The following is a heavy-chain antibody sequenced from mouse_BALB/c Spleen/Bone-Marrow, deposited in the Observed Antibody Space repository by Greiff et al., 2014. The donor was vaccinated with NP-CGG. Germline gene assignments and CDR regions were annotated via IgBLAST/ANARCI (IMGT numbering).Heavy chain of an antibody. J-gene: IGHJ1*01. Sequence: EVKLMESGPELVKPGASVKMSCKASGYTFTSYVIHWVKQKPGQGLEWIGYINPYNDGTKYNEKFKGKATLTSDKSSSTAYMEPSSLTSEDSAVYYCARGGYYGTSLYWYFDVWGAGTTVTVSS. CDR1: GYTFTSYV. CDR2: INPYNDGT. CDR3: ARGGYYGTSLYWYFDV. D-gene: IGHD1-1*01. V-gene: IGHV1-14*01.